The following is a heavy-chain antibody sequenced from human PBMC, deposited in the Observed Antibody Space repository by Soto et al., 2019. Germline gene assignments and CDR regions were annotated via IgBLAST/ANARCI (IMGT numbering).Heavy chain of an antibody. Sequence: GASVKVSCKASGFTFTSSAVQWVRQARGQRLEWIGWIVVGSGNTNYAQKFQERVTITRDMSTSTAYMELSSLRSEDTAVYYCARGHFEMFVEFDPWGQGTLVTVSS. J-gene: IGHJ5*02. CDR2: IVVGSGNT. V-gene: IGHV1-58*01. D-gene: IGHD3-3*02. CDR3: ARGHFEMFVEFDP. CDR1: GFTFTSSA.